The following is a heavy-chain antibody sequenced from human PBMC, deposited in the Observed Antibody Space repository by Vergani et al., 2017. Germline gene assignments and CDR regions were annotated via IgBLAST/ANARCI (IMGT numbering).Heavy chain of an antibody. V-gene: IGHV5-10-1*03. Sequence: EVQLVQSGAEVKQPGESLRISCKGSGYSFTSYWISWVRQMPGKGLEWMGRIDPSDSYTNYSPSFQGHVTISADKSIITAYLQWSSLKASDTAMYYCAGHRDSSSWYAGWFDPWGQGTLVTVSS. CDR3: AGHRDSSSWYAGWFDP. J-gene: IGHJ5*02. D-gene: IGHD6-13*01. CDR1: GYSFTSYW. CDR2: IDPSDSYT.